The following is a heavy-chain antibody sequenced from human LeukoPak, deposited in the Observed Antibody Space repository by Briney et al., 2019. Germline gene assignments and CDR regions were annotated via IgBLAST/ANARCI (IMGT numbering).Heavy chain of an antibody. V-gene: IGHV4-61*02. D-gene: IGHD3-22*01. CDR2: IYTSGST. J-gene: IGHJ3*02. CDR3: ARGATYYYDSSGHSNSDDAFDI. Sequence: SQTLSLTCTVSGGSIGSGSYYWSWIRQPAGKGLEWIGRIYTSGSTNYNPSLKSRVTISVDTSKNQFSLKLSSVTAADTAVYYCARGATYYYDSSGHSNSDDAFDIWGQGTMVTVSS. CDR1: GGSIGSGSYY.